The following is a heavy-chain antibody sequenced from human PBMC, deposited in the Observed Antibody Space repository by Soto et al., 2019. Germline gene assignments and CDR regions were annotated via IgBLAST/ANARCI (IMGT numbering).Heavy chain of an antibody. J-gene: IGHJ6*02. V-gene: IGHV4-59*01. CDR3: ARGVVLVPAAGPYYYYGMGV. CDR2: IYYSGST. Sequence: ETLSLTCTVSGGSISSYYWSWIRQPPGKGLEWIGYIYYSGSTNYNPSLKSRVTISVDTSKNQFSLKLSSVTAADTAVYYCARGVVLVPAAGPYYYYGMGVWGQGTTVTVSS. D-gene: IGHD2-2*01. CDR1: GGSISSYY.